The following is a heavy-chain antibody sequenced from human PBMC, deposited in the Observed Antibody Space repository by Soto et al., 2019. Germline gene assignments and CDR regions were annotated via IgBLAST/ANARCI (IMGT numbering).Heavy chain of an antibody. Sequence: PGGSLRLSCEASGFTFSGYGMHWVRQAPGKGLEWVSGISWNSDSIGYVDSVQGRFTISRDNAKNSLYLQLNSLRPEDTALYYCAKGQYPLGYLDYWGQGTLVTVS. CDR2: ISWNSDSI. CDR1: GFTFSGYG. J-gene: IGHJ4*02. D-gene: IGHD2-2*01. V-gene: IGHV3-9*01. CDR3: AKGQYPLGYLDY.